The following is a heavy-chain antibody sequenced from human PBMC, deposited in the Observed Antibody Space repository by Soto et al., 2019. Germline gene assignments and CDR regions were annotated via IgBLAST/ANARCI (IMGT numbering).Heavy chain of an antibody. Sequence: TLCLTCSFSECSIRSGDYYWSWLRPPPGKGLEWIGYIYYSGSTYYNPSLKSRVTISVDTSKNQFSLKLSSVTAADTAVYYCASYSGYEVGMDGWGQGTTVTASS. CDR1: ECSIRSGDYY. J-gene: IGHJ6*02. V-gene: IGHV4-30-4*01. CDR3: ASYSGYEVGMDG. D-gene: IGHD5-12*01. CDR2: IYYSGST.